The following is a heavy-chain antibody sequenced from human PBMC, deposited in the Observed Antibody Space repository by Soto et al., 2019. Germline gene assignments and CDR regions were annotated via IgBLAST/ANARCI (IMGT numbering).Heavy chain of an antibody. CDR3: ARGRALSMAARYNWFDP. CDR1: GGTFSSYA. V-gene: IGHV1-69*13. D-gene: IGHD6-6*01. J-gene: IGHJ5*02. Sequence: SVKVSCKASGGTFSSYAISWVRQAPGQGLEWMGGIIPIFGTANYAQKFQGRVTITADESTSTAYMELSSLRSEDTAVYYCARGRALSMAARYNWFDPWGQGTLVTVSS. CDR2: IIPIFGTA.